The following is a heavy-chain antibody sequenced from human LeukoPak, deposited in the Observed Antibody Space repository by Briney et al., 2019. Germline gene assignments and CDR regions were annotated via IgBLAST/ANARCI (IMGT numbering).Heavy chain of an antibody. CDR2: LYPGDTDT. V-gene: IGHV5-51*01. D-gene: IGHD5-12*01. CDR3: ASRLRERFDS. Sequence: GESLKISCKGSGYSFPNYWIGWVRQMPGKGLEWLGILYPGDTDTRYSPSFQGQVTISADKSISTAYLQWSSLKASDTAMYYCASRLRERFDSWGQGTLVTVSS. CDR1: GYSFPNYW. J-gene: IGHJ4*02.